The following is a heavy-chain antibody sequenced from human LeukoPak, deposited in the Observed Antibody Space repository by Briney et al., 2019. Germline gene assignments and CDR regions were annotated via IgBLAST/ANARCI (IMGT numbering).Heavy chain of an antibody. D-gene: IGHD6-19*01. Sequence: ASVKVSCKASGYTFTGYYMHWVRQAPGQGLEWMGWINPYSGGTNYAQKFQGRVTMTRDTSISTAYMELSRLRSDDTAVYYCARLSKWLAPAYYFDYWGQGSLVTVSS. CDR2: INPYSGGT. CDR3: ARLSKWLAPAYYFDY. J-gene: IGHJ4*02. V-gene: IGHV1-2*02. CDR1: GYTFTGYY.